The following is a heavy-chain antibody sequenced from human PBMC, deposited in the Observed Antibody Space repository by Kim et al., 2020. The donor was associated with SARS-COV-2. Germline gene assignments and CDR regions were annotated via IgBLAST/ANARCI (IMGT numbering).Heavy chain of an antibody. CDR1: GFTFGDYA. Sequence: GGSLRLSCAASGFTFGDYAMAWVRQAPGKGPEWISTLSGSGITTYYTDSVKGRFTISRDNYRATLFLQMTSLRAEDTAISYCAQLSPTTSSSCFSYWGQG. CDR3: AQLSPTTSSSCFSY. CDR2: LSGSGITT. J-gene: IGHJ4*02. V-gene: IGHV3-23*01. D-gene: IGHD2-2*01.